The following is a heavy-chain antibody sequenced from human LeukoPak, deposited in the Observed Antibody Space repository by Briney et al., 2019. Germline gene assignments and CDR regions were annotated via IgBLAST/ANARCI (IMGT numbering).Heavy chain of an antibody. CDR1: GFTFSSNV. Sequence: GGSLRLSCAASGFTFSSNVMSWVRQAPGKGLEWVSSISGSGGSTYYADSVKGRFTISRDNSKNTLYLQMNSLRAEDTAIYYCAKGTLGSCSGARCYPFDYWGQGTLVNVSS. J-gene: IGHJ4*02. D-gene: IGHD2-15*01. V-gene: IGHV3-23*01. CDR3: AKGTLGSCSGARCYPFDY. CDR2: ISGSGGST.